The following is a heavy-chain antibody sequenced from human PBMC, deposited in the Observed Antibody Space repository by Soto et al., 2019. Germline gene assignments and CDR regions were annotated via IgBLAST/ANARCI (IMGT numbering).Heavy chain of an antibody. CDR2: ISGHGDAA. CDR1: GFPFTGYA. J-gene: IGHJ4*02. Sequence: GGSLRLSCAASGFPFTGYAMSWVRQAPGKGLEWVSAISGHGDAAFYADSVKGRFTISRDNSKNTLYLHMNSLRAEDTALYYCANSRVSMVRGLIIIPNYWGQGTLVTVSS. D-gene: IGHD3-10*01. V-gene: IGHV3-23*01. CDR3: ANSRVSMVRGLIIIPNY.